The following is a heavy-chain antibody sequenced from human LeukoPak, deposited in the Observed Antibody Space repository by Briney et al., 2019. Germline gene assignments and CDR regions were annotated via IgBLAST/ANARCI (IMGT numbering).Heavy chain of an antibody. D-gene: IGHD3-3*01. Sequence: GGSLRLSWTASGFTFSTYEMNWVRQAPGKGLEWVSYISGSGYPIYYANSVKGRFTISRENATNSLYLQMNSLRAEDTAIYYCARVRGLEWLLKHLDSWGQGTLVTVSS. CDR3: ARVRGLEWLLKHLDS. CDR1: GFTFSTYE. J-gene: IGHJ4*02. CDR2: ISGSGYPI. V-gene: IGHV3-48*03.